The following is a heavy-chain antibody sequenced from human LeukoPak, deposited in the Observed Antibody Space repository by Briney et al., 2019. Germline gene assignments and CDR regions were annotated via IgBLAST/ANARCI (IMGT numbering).Heavy chain of an antibody. Sequence: KPSETLSLTCAVYGGSISSYYWSWIRQPPGKGLEWIGYIYYSGSTNYNPSLKSRVTISVDTSKNQFSLKLSSVTAADTAVYYCATYDFWSGYYFDYWGQGTLVTVSS. CDR3: ATYDFWSGYYFDY. D-gene: IGHD3-3*01. CDR2: IYYSGST. V-gene: IGHV4-59*01. J-gene: IGHJ4*02. CDR1: GGSISSYY.